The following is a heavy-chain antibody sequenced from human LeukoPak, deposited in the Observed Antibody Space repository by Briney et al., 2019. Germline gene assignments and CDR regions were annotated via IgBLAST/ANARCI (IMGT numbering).Heavy chain of an antibody. Sequence: PSETLSLTCSVSGGSISSYYWSSIRHPPGKGLEWIGYIYYSGSTNYNPSLKSRVTISVDTSKNQFSLKLSSVTAADTAVYYCARVAKPVEMAPFFDYWGQGTLVTVSS. CDR1: GGSISSYY. J-gene: IGHJ4*02. D-gene: IGHD5-24*01. CDR3: ARVAKPVEMAPFFDY. V-gene: IGHV4-59*01. CDR2: IYYSGST.